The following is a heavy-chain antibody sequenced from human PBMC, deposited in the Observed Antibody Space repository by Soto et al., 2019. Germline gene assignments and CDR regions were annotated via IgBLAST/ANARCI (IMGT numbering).Heavy chain of an antibody. D-gene: IGHD1-1*01. CDR3: ARDGERDTGLNFYYYLHGMDA. CDR2: ISPYNGTT. J-gene: IGHJ6*02. CDR1: VYTFTTYG. V-gene: IGHV1-18*04. Sequence: ASVQVSCKSSVYTFTTYGISWVRQAPRQGLEWIGWISPYNGTTKYAEKFQGEMTMTTDTATSTAYMDLRSLRSDDTAVYYCARDGERDTGLNFYYYLHGMDAWGQGNRVNAS.